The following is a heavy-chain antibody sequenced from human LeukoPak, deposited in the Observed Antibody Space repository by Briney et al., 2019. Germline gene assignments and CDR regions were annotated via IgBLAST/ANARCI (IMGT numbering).Heavy chain of an antibody. D-gene: IGHD3-10*01. CDR2: IYSGGST. CDR3: ARDSSMLRGPLVIYYFDF. V-gene: IGHV3-53*01. CDR1: GFTFDNYG. Sequence: PGGSLRLSCAASGFTFDNYGMSWVRLAPGKRLEWVSVIYSGGSTYYADSVKGRFTISRDNSKNTLYLQMNSLRAEDTAVYYCARDSSMLRGPLVIYYFDFWGQGTLVTVSS. J-gene: IGHJ4*02.